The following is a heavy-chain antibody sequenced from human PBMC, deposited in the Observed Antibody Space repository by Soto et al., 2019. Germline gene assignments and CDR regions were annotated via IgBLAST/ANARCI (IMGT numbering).Heavy chain of an antibody. CDR3: AREKRANGYFDY. D-gene: IGHD6-25*01. CDR1: GFPFSAYW. Sequence: EVQLVESGGGLVQTGGSLRLSCAAFGFPFSAYWMCWFRQAPGKGLGGVANIKQAGSEKYNLDSVNGRCIISRDDAKNSWFLQVNSVRVEDTAVYYCAREKRANGYFDYWGQGTLVTVSS. V-gene: IGHV3-7*01. CDR2: IKQAGSEK. J-gene: IGHJ4*02.